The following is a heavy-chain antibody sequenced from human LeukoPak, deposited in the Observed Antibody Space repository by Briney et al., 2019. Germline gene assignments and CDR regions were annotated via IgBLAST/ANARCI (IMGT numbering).Heavy chain of an antibody. CDR2: ISSSGSTI. CDR1: GFAFSDYY. V-gene: IGHV3-11*01. CDR3: AIYPTHIRYIVATM. J-gene: IGHJ4*02. D-gene: IGHD5-12*01. Sequence: GGSLRLSCAASGFAFSDYYMSWIRQAPGKGLEWVSYISSSGSTIYYADSVKGRFTISRDNAKNSLYLQMNSLRAEDTAVYYCAIYPTHIRYIVATMWGQGTLVTVSS.